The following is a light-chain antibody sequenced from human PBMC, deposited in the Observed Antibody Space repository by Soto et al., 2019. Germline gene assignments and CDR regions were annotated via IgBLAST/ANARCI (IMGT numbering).Light chain of an antibody. J-gene: IGLJ1*01. V-gene: IGLV2-23*01. Sequence: QSVLTQPASVSGSPGQSITISCTGTSSDVGSYKLVSWYQHHPGKAPKLMIYDGSERPSGVSNRFSGSTSGNTASLTISGLPAEDEADYYCCSYASSSILYVFGTGTQLTVL. CDR1: SSDVGSYKL. CDR3: CSYASSSILYV. CDR2: DGS.